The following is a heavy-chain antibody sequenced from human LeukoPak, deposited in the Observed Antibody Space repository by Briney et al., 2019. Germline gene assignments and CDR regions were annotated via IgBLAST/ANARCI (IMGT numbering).Heavy chain of an antibody. V-gene: IGHV1-69*13. CDR1: GYTFTSYG. D-gene: IGHD6-13*01. CDR2: IIPIFGTA. Sequence: SVKVSCKASGYTFTSYGISWVRQAPGQGLEWMGGIIPIFGTANYAQKFQGRVTITADESTSTAYMELSSLRSEDTAVYYCARAMKTGYSSSWLPLFDPWGQGTLVTVSS. J-gene: IGHJ5*02. CDR3: ARAMKTGYSSSWLPLFDP.